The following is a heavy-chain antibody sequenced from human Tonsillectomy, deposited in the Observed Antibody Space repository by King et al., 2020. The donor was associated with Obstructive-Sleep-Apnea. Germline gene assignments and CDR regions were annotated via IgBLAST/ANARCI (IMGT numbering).Heavy chain of an antibody. CDR3: ARGLNITMVRGVLDY. D-gene: IGHD3-10*01. CDR2: INHSGST. J-gene: IGHJ4*02. V-gene: IGHV4-34*01. CDR1: GGSFSGYY. Sequence: VQLQQWGAGLLKPSETLSLTCAVYGGSFSGYYWSWIRQPPGKGLEWIGEINHSGSTNYNPSLKSRVTISVDTSKNQFSLKLSSVTAADTAVYYCARGLNITMVRGVLDYLGQGTLVTVSS.